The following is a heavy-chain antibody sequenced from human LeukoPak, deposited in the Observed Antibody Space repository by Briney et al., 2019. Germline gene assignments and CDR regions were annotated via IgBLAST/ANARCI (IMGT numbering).Heavy chain of an antibody. Sequence: PGRSLRLSCAASGFTFSNYAMHWVRQAPGKGLEWVAVISYDASNKYYADSVKDRFTISRDNSKNTLYLQMNSLRSEDTAVYYCARDDYGDYGLLDFWGQGTLVTVSS. V-gene: IGHV3-30-3*01. CDR3: ARDDYGDYGLLDF. D-gene: IGHD4-17*01. CDR2: ISYDASNK. CDR1: GFTFSNYA. J-gene: IGHJ4*02.